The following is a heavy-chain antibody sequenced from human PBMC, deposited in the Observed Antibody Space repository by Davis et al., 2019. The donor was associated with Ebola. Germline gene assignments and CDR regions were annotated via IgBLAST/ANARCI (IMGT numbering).Heavy chain of an antibody. CDR3: AKPHLEVIFSGWANYYYYGMDV. CDR2: ISNDGDSK. CDR1: RLSFSSFG. V-gene: IGHV3-30*18. Sequence: GESLKISCAASRLSFSSFGMHWVRQAPGKGLEWVALISNDGDSKFYADSVKGRFTISRDNSKNTLYLQLNSLRAEDTAVYYCAKPHLEVIFSGWANYYYYGMDVWGQGTTVTVSS. D-gene: IGHD6-19*01. J-gene: IGHJ6*02.